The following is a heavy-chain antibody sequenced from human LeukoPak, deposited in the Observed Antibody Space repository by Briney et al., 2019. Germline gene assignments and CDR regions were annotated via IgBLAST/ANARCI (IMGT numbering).Heavy chain of an antibody. Sequence: GRSLRLSCAASGFTFGDYAMHWVRQAPGKGLEWVSGISWSSGSIGYADSVKGRFTISRDNAKNSLYLQMNSLRAEDTALYYCAKDIGSGSYTTHAFDIWGQGTMVTVSS. CDR2: ISWSSGSI. CDR3: AKDIGSGSYTTHAFDI. J-gene: IGHJ3*02. V-gene: IGHV3-9*01. D-gene: IGHD3-10*01. CDR1: GFTFGDYA.